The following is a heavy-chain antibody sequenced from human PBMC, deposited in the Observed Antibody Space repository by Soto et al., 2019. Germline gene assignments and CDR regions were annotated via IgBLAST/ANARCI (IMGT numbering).Heavy chain of an antibody. CDR1: GFTFSSYA. CDR2: ISGSGGST. V-gene: IGHV3-23*01. Sequence: PGGSLRLSCAASGFTFSSYAMSWVRQAPGKGLKWVSAISGSGGSTYYADSVKGRFTISRDNSKNTLYLQMNSLRAEDTAVYYYAKDTMRHPRIQLWYPLGNYGMDVWGQGTTVTVSS. D-gene: IGHD5-18*01. J-gene: IGHJ6*02. CDR3: AKDTMRHPRIQLWYPLGNYGMDV.